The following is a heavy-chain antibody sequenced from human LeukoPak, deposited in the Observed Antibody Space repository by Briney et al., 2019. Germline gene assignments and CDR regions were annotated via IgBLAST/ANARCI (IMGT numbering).Heavy chain of an antibody. D-gene: IGHD3-10*01. J-gene: IGHJ4*02. Sequence: SETLSLTCTVSGGSISSYYWSWIRQPPGKGLEWIGYIYYSGSTNYNPSLKSRVTISVDTSKNQFSLKLSSVTAADTAVYYCARGLTMVRGVYDYWGQGTLVTVSS. CDR3: ARGLTMVRGVYDY. V-gene: IGHV4-59*01. CDR1: GGSISSYY. CDR2: IYYSGST.